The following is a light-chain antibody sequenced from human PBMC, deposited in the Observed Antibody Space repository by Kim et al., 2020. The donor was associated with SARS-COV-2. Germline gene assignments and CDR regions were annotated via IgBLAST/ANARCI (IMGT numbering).Light chain of an antibody. Sequence: SSELTQDPAVSVALGQTVSITCQGDSLRRYSASWYQQKPGQAPVLVIYDNNKRPSGIPDRFSGSSSGSTASLTITGAQAEDEADYYCNSRDSSGNHWVFVGGTQLTVL. CDR1: SLRRYS. CDR2: DNN. J-gene: IGLJ7*01. V-gene: IGLV3-19*01. CDR3: NSRDSSGNHWV.